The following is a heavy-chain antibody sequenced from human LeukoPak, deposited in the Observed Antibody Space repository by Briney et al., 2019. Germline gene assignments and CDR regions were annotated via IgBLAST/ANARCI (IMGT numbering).Heavy chain of an antibody. D-gene: IGHD2-15*01. V-gene: IGHV4-30-2*01. CDR3: ARDPPLYCSGGSCYGSEGLFDP. CDR2: IYHSGST. CDR1: GGSISSGGYY. Sequence: SETLSLTCTVSGGSISSGGYYWSWIRQPPGKGLEWIGYIYHSGSTFYNPSLKSRVTISVDKSKNQFSLKLSSVTAADTAVYYCARDPPLYCSGGSCYGSEGLFDPWGQGTLVTVSS. J-gene: IGHJ5*02.